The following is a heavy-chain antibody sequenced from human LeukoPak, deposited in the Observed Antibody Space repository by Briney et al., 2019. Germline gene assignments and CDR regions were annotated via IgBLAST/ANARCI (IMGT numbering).Heavy chain of an antibody. D-gene: IGHD2-21*02. J-gene: IGHJ4*02. CDR1: GFTFSSYG. Sequence: PGGSLRLSCAASGFTFSSYGMHWVRQAPGKGLEWVAGISYDGSNKYYADSVKGRFTISRDNSKNTLYLQMNSLRAEDTAVYYCAKDRVPARGDYWGQGTLVTVSS. CDR3: AKDRVPARGDY. V-gene: IGHV3-30*18. CDR2: ISYDGSNK.